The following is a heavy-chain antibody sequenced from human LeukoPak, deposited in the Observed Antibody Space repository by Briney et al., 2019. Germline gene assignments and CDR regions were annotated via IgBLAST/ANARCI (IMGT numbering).Heavy chain of an antibody. CDR3: ARYSLATMCYDY. Sequence: ASVKVSCKASGXTFTGYYIHWVRQAPGQGLEWMGWISPNTGGTNYAQKFQGRVTMTRETSVSTAYMELSRLRSDDTAVYYCARYSLATMCYDYWGQGTLVTVSS. CDR1: GXTFTGYY. V-gene: IGHV1-2*02. J-gene: IGHJ4*02. CDR2: ISPNTGGT. D-gene: IGHD5-12*01.